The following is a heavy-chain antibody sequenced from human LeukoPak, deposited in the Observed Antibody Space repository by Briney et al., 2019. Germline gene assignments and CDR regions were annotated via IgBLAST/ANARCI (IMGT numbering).Heavy chain of an antibody. CDR3: ARGVQENYYDSSGYYYVYAFDI. J-gene: IGHJ3*02. V-gene: IGHV4-31*03. Sequence: SETLSLTCTVTGGSISNGDHYWSWIRQHPGKGLEWIGHIYYSGSTYYSPSLKSRGIISVETSKNQFSLKLSSVTAADTAVYYCARGVQENYYDSSGYYYVYAFDIWGQGTMVTVSS. CDR1: GGSISNGDHY. CDR2: IYYSGST. D-gene: IGHD3-22*01.